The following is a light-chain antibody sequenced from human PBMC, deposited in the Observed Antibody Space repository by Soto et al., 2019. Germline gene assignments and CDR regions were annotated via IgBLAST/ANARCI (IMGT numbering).Light chain of an antibody. CDR1: QSVLYSSNNKSY. V-gene: IGKV4-1*01. CDR2: WAS. J-gene: IGKJ4*01. CDR3: QQYYSAPLT. Sequence: DIVMTQSPDSLAVSLGERATINCKSSQSVLYSSNNKSYLPWYQQKPGQPPKLLIYWASTRESGVPGRFSGSGSGTDFTLTISSLQAEDVAVYYCQQYYSAPLTFGGGTKVEIK.